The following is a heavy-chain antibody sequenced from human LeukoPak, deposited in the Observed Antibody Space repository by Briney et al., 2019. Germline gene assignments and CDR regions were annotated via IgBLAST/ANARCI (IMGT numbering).Heavy chain of an antibody. CDR3: ARDIVVVRYYYYYMDV. Sequence: SGGSLRLSCAASGFTFSSYWMSWVRQAPGKGLEWVANIKQDGSEKYYVDSVKGRFTISRDNAKNSLYLQMNSLRAEDTAVYYCARDIVVVRYYYYYMDVWGKGTTVTVSS. V-gene: IGHV3-7*03. CDR2: IKQDGSEK. J-gene: IGHJ6*03. D-gene: IGHD2-2*01. CDR1: GFTFSSYW.